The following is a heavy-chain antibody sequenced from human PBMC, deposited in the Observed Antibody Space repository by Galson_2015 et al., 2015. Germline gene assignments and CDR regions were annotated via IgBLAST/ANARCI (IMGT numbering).Heavy chain of an antibody. J-gene: IGHJ3*02. CDR2: INPNSGAT. V-gene: IGHV1-2*04. D-gene: IGHD6-19*01. Sequence: SVKVSCKASGYTFTADYVHWVRQAPGQGLEWMGWINPNSGATNYAQKFQGWVTMTRDTSISTAYMEVSRLRSDDTAVYYCARGYSSGSNAAFGIWGQGTMVTVSS. CDR3: ARGYSSGSNAAFGI. CDR1: GYTFTADY.